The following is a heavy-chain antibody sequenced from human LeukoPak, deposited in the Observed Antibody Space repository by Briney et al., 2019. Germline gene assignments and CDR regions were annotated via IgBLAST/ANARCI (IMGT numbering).Heavy chain of an antibody. CDR1: GGSISSYY. D-gene: IGHD3-3*01. CDR2: IYYSGST. CDR3: ARGVERIFGVVNWFDP. Sequence: SETLSLTCTVSGGSISSYYWSWIRQPPGKDLEWIGCIYYSGSTYYNPSLKSRVTISVDTSKNQFSLKLNSVTAADTAVYYCARGVERIFGVVNWFDPWGQGTPVTVSS. J-gene: IGHJ5*02. V-gene: IGHV4-30-4*01.